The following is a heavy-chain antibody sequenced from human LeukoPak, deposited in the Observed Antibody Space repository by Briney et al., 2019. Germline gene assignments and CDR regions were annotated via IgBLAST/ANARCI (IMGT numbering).Heavy chain of an antibody. D-gene: IGHD2-2*01. Sequence: ASVKVSCKASGYTFTGYYMHLLRLAPGQGLEWMGWINTNSGGTNYAQKFQGRVTMTRDTSISTAYMELRRLRSDDTAVYYCAREFALDIVVVPAAGLDPWGQGTLVTVSS. CDR3: AREFALDIVVVPAAGLDP. J-gene: IGHJ5*02. CDR2: INTNSGGT. V-gene: IGHV1-2*02. CDR1: GYTFTGYY.